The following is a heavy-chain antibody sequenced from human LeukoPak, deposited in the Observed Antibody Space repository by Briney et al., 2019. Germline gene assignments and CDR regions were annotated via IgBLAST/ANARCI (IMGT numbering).Heavy chain of an antibody. D-gene: IGHD6-13*01. CDR3: ATGSRYYFMDF. CDR1: GYIFTCYY. J-gene: IGHJ6*03. V-gene: IGHV1-2*06. Sequence: ASVKVSCKASGYIFTCYYMYWVRQAPGQGLEWMGRINPNNGGTNYAQKFQGRVTMTRDTSISTAYMELSSLKSDDTAVYYCATGSRYYFMDFWGTGTTVTISS. CDR2: INPNNGGT.